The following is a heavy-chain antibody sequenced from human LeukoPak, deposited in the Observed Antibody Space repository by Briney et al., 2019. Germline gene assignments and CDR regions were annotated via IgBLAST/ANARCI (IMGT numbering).Heavy chain of an antibody. CDR1: GYSISSGYY. CDR3: ARRPLELYNWFDP. V-gene: IGHV4-38-2*01. D-gene: IGHD1-7*01. J-gene: IGHJ5*02. Sequence: PLETLSLTCAVSGYSISSGYYWGWIRQPPGKGLEWIGSIYHSGSTYYNPSLKSRVTISLDTSKNQFSLKLSSVTAADTAVYYCARRPLELYNWFDPWGQGTLVTVSS. CDR2: IYHSGST.